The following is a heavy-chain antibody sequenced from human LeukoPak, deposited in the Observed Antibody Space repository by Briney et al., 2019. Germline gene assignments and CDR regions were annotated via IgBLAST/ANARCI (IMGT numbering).Heavy chain of an antibody. Sequence: ASVKVSCKASGYTFTSYAMHWVRQAPGQRLEWMGWINAGNDNTKYSQEFQGRVTITRDTSASTAYMELSSLRSDDTAVYYCARGGVYAFDIWGQGTMVTVSS. CDR1: GYTFTSYA. V-gene: IGHV1-3*01. J-gene: IGHJ3*02. CDR2: INAGNDNT. CDR3: ARGGVYAFDI.